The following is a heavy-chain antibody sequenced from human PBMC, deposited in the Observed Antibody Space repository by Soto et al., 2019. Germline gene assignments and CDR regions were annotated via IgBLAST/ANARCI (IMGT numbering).Heavy chain of an antibody. D-gene: IGHD3-3*01. J-gene: IGHJ6*02. CDR2: ISSSSSYI. CDR1: GFTFSSYS. CDR3: ARADLAYDFWGGYLPYYYYYGMDV. V-gene: IGHV3-21*01. Sequence: PGGSLRLSCAASGFTFSSYSMNWVRQAPGKGLEWVSSISSSSSYIYYADSVKGRFTISRDNAKNSLYLQMNSLRAEDTAVYYCARADLAYDFWGGYLPYYYYYGMDVWGQGTTVTVSS.